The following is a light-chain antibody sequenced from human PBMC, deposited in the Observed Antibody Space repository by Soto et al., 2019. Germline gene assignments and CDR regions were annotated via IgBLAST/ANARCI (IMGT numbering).Light chain of an antibody. J-gene: IGKJ5*01. CDR2: RAV. CDR1: QSISSW. V-gene: IGKV1-5*01. CDR3: QQTFNYPIT. Sequence: DIHMTQSPSTLSASVGNRVTITCGASQSISSWLAWYQQKPVQAPRLLIYRAVTRATGVPARFSGSESGTEFTLTISSVRPEDLASFYCQQTFNYPITFGQGTRLEIK.